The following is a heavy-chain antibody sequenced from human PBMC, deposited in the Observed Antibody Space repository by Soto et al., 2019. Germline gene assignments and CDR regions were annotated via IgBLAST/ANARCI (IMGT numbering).Heavy chain of an antibody. CDR1: GGSISSYY. CDR2: IYYSGST. CDR3: AKSQNYGDPKYFQH. V-gene: IGHV4-59*08. Sequence: SETLSLTCTVSGGSISSYYWSWIRQPPGKGLEWIGYIYYSGSTNYNPSLKSRVTISVDTSKNQFSLKLSSVTAADTAVYYCAKSQNYGDPKYFQHWGQGTLVTVSS. D-gene: IGHD4-17*01. J-gene: IGHJ1*01.